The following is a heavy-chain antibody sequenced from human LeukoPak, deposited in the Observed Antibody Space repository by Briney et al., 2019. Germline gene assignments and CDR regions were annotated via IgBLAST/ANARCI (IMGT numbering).Heavy chain of an antibody. CDR3: ARGVLGG. V-gene: IGHV3-74*01. CDR2: INSDGSST. CDR1: GFTFDDYG. J-gene: IGHJ4*02. D-gene: IGHD2/OR15-2a*01. Sequence: GGSLRLSCAASGFTFDDYGMSWVRQAPGKGLVWVSRINSDGSSTSYADSVKGRFTISRDNAKNTLYLQMDSLRAEDTAVYYCARGVLGGWGQGTLVTVSS.